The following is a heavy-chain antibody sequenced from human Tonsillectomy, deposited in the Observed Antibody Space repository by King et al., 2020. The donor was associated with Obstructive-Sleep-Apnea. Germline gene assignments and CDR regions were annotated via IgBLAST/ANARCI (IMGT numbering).Heavy chain of an antibody. V-gene: IGHV3-30*18. J-gene: IGHJ6*02. CDR1: GFTFSSYG. CDR3: AKDLWVIAAAGTPTYYYYYYGMDV. Sequence: VQLVESGGGVVQPGRSLRLSCAASGFTFSSYGMHWVRQAPGKGLEWVAVISYDGSNKYYADSVKGRFTISRDNSKNTLYLQMNSLRAEDTAVYYCAKDLWVIAAAGTPTYYYYYYGMDVWGHGTTVTVSS. CDR2: ISYDGSNK. D-gene: IGHD6-13*01.